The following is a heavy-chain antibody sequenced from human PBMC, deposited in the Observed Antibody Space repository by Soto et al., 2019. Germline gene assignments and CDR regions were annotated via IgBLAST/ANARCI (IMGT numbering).Heavy chain of an antibody. CDR1: GYTFTSDG. CDR3: ARGDSPVVVTATRV. D-gene: IGHD2-21*02. CDR2: ISAYNGNT. J-gene: IGHJ3*01. V-gene: IGHV1-18*01. Sequence: ASVKVSCKASGYTFTSDGISWVRQAPGQGLEWMGWISAYNGNTNYAQKLQGRVTMTTDTSTSTAYMELRSLRSDDTAVYYCARGDSPVVVTATRVCGQATMVTVS.